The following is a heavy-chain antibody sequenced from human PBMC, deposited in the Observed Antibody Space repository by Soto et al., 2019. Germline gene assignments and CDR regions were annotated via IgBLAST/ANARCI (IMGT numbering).Heavy chain of an antibody. Sequence: QITLKESGPTLVKPTQTLTLTCTFSGFSLSTSGVGVGWIRQPPGKALEWLALIYWNDDKRYSPSLKSRLTITKDTSKSQVVLTRTNMDPVDTATYYCAHAGGSSWYNAYYFDYWGQGTLVTVSS. CDR3: AHAGGSSWYNAYYFDY. D-gene: IGHD6-13*01. J-gene: IGHJ4*02. V-gene: IGHV2-5*01. CDR2: IYWNDDK. CDR1: GFSLSTSGVG.